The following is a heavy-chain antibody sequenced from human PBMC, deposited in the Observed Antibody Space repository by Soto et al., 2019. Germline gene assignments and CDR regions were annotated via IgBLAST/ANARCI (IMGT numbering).Heavy chain of an antibody. D-gene: IGHD2-15*01. Sequence: QVQLVQSGAEVKKPGSSVKVSCKASGGTFSRYAISWVRQAPGQGLEWMGGIIPIFGTGNYAQKFQGRVTITADESTSTAYMELSRLRSEDTAVYYCARARTSSCPVGCWFDPWGQGTLVNVSS. CDR2: IIPIFGTG. CDR1: GGTFSRYA. CDR3: ARARTSSCPVGCWFDP. J-gene: IGHJ5*02. V-gene: IGHV1-69*12.